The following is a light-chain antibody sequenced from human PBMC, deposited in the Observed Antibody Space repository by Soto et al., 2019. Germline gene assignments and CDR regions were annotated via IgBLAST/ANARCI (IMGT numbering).Light chain of an antibody. CDR2: DAS. CDR1: QSVSSY. Sequence: EIVLTQSPATLSLSPGERATLSCRASQSVSSYLAWYQQKPGQAPRLLIYDASNRATGIPARFSGSGSGTDFPLTISSLEPEDFAVYYCEQRSNRVSWTFGQGTKVEIK. CDR3: EQRSNRVSWT. V-gene: IGKV3-11*01. J-gene: IGKJ1*01.